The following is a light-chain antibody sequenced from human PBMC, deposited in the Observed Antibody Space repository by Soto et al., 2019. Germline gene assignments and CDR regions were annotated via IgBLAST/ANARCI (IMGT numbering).Light chain of an antibody. CDR3: QQYNNWHPLT. J-gene: IGKJ4*01. CDR2: DAS. V-gene: IGKV3D-15*01. CDR1: QSVSSN. Sequence: EIVMTQSPATLSVSPGERATLSCRASQSVSSNLAWYQQKPGQAPRLRIYDASTRATGIPARFSGSGSGTEFTLTISSLQSKDFAVYYCQQYNNWHPLTFGGGTKVDIK.